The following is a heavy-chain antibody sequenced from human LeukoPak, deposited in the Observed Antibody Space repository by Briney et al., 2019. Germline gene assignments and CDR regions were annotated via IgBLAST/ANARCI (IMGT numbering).Heavy chain of an antibody. CDR2: IYYNGST. J-gene: IGHJ4*02. V-gene: IGHV4-61*01. CDR1: GGSVSSGSYY. D-gene: IGHD3-22*01. Sequence: PSGTLSLTCTVSGGSVSSGSYYWSWIRQPPGKGLEWIGYIYYNGSTNYNPSLKSRVTISVDTSKNQFSLKLSSVTAADTAVYYCARGGYGEYYYDSSGYYLFDYWGQGTLVTVSS. CDR3: ARGGYGEYYYDSSGYYLFDY.